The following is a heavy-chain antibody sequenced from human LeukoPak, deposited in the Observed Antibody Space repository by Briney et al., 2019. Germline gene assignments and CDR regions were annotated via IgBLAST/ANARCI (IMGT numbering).Heavy chain of an antibody. CDR1: GFTFDDYA. D-gene: IGHD2-2*01. CDR2: ISWNSGSI. Sequence: GGSLRLSCAASGFTFDDYAMHWVRQAPGKGLEWVSGISWNSGSIGYADSVKGRFTISRDNAKNSLYLQMNSLRAEDTALYYCAKAAYCSSTSCWDWFDPWGQGALVTVSS. J-gene: IGHJ5*02. CDR3: AKAAYCSSTSCWDWFDP. V-gene: IGHV3-9*01.